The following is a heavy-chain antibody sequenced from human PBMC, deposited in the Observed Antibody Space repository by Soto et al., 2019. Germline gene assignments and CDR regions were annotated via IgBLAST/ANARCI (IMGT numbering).Heavy chain of an antibody. CDR3: AGTDSSGWYLQYFQH. V-gene: IGHV4-59*01. CDR1: GGCISSYY. Sequence: PSETLSLTCAVSGGCISSYYWSWIRQPPGKGLEWIGYVYYSGSTNYNPSLKSRVTISVDTSKNQFSLKLSSVTAADTAVYYCAGTDSSGWYLQYFQHWGQGTLVTVSS. J-gene: IGHJ1*01. D-gene: IGHD6-19*01. CDR2: VYYSGST.